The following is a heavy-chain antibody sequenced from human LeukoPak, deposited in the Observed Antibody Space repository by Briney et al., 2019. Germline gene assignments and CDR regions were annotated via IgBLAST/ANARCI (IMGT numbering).Heavy chain of an antibody. Sequence: PGGSLRLSCAASGFTFSSYAMSWVRQAPGKGLEWVSAISGSGCSTYYADSVKGRFTISRDNSKNTLYLQMDSLRAEDTAVYYCAKDTPSSYYDFWSGYFNRFDPWGQGTLVTVSS. CDR3: AKDTPSSYYDFWSGYFNRFDP. CDR1: GFTFSSYA. J-gene: IGHJ5*02. CDR2: ISGSGCST. D-gene: IGHD3-3*01. V-gene: IGHV3-23*01.